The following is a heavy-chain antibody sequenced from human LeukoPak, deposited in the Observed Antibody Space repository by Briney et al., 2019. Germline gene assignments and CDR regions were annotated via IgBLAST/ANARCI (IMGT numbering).Heavy chain of an antibody. CDR3: SRTGYFDI. D-gene: IGHD2-15*01. CDR1: GFTFGDYA. Sequence: PGGSLRLSCTASGFTFGDYAMSWFRQAPGKGLEWVGFIRSKAYGGTTEYAASVKGRFTISRDNAKNSLSLQMNSLRAEDTAVFYCSRTGYFDIWDQGTMVTVSS. J-gene: IGHJ3*02. V-gene: IGHV3-49*03. CDR2: IRSKAYGGTT.